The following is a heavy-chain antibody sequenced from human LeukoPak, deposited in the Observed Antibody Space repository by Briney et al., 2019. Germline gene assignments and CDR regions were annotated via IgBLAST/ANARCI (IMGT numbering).Heavy chain of an antibody. J-gene: IGHJ4*02. CDR3: ARGNGGWLSFDY. CDR2: IYYSGST. Sequence: SETLSLTCTVPGGSISSYYWSWIRQPPGKGLEWIGYIYYSGSTNYNPSLKSRVTISVDTSKNQFSLKLSSVTAADTAVYYCARGNGGWLSFDYWGQGTLVTVSS. D-gene: IGHD6-19*01. V-gene: IGHV4-59*01. CDR1: GGSISSYY.